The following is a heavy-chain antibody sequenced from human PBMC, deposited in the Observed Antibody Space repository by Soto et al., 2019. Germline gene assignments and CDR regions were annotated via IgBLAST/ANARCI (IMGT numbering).Heavy chain of an antibody. V-gene: IGHV4-34*01. CDR3: ARRGSGTVTDY. CDR1: GGSFSGYY. CDR2: INYSGST. J-gene: IGHJ4*02. D-gene: IGHD4-17*01. Sequence: SETLSLTCAVYGGSFSGYYWNWIRQPPGKGLEWIGEINYSGSTNYNPSLKSRVTISVDTSKNQFSLRLSSVTAADTAVYYCARRGSGTVTDYWGQGTLVTVSS.